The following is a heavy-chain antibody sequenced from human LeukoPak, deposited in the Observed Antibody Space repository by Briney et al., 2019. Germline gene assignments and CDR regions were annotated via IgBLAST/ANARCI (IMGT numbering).Heavy chain of an antibody. V-gene: IGHV3-66*01. Sequence: GGSLRLSCAASGFTVSSNYMSWVRQAPGKGLEWVSVIYSGSSTYYADSVKGRFTISRDNSKNTLYLQMNSLRAEDTAVYYCAKDALVPRTLDYWGQGTLVTVSS. J-gene: IGHJ4*02. CDR3: AKDALVPRTLDY. D-gene: IGHD2-2*01. CDR2: IYSGSST. CDR1: GFTVSSNY.